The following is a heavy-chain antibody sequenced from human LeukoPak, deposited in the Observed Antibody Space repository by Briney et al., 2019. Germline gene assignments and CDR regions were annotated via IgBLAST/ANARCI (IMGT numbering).Heavy chain of an antibody. D-gene: IGHD3-22*01. CDR2: ISHNGGDT. Sequence: GGSLRLPCSASGFTFSDYAMHWVRQAPGKGLEYVSAISHNGGDTFYADSVKGRFTISRDNSKNTLYLQMSSLRAEDTAVYYCVKKGPFTMIEGFDYWGQGTLVTVSS. CDR1: GFTFSDYA. CDR3: VKKGPFTMIEGFDY. V-gene: IGHV3-64D*06. J-gene: IGHJ4*02.